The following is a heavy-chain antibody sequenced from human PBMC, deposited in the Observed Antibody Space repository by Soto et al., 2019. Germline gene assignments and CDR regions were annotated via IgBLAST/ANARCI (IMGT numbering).Heavy chain of an antibody. V-gene: IGHV4-59*12. CDR3: ARDVYYYDSSGYPSMDV. Sequence: SETLSLTCTVSGGSISTYYWSWVRQPPGKGLEWIGYIYHSGCTNYNPSLKSRVTISVDTSKNQFSLKLSSVTAADTAVYYCARDVYYYDSSGYPSMDVWGQGTTVTVSS. J-gene: IGHJ6*02. D-gene: IGHD3-22*01. CDR1: GGSISTYY. CDR2: IYHSGCT.